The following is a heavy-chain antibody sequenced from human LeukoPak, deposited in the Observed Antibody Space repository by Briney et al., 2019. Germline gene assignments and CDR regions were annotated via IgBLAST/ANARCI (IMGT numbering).Heavy chain of an antibody. Sequence: PGGSLRLSCTASVFTFSGYSMNWVRQAPGKGLEWVSSISSRSSYIYQADSVKGRFTISRDNAKNSLYLQMNSLRAEDTAVYYCASGDTPMAFDYWGQGTLVTVSS. CDR1: VFTFSGYS. CDR2: ISSRSSYI. J-gene: IGHJ4*02. V-gene: IGHV3-21*01. D-gene: IGHD5-18*01. CDR3: ASGDTPMAFDY.